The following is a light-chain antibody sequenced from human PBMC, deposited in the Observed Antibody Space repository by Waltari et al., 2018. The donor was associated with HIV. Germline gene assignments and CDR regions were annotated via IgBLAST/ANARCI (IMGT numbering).Light chain of an antibody. CDR1: SSNIGANY. Sequence: QSVLTQPPSASGTPGQRVTISCSGSSSNIGANYVYWYQQLPRTAPKLLIYRNNQRPSGVPDRFSGSKSGTSASLAISGLRSEDEANYYCAAWGDSLSNVVFGGGTKLTVL. CDR3: AAWGDSLSNVV. V-gene: IGLV1-47*01. CDR2: RNN. J-gene: IGLJ2*01.